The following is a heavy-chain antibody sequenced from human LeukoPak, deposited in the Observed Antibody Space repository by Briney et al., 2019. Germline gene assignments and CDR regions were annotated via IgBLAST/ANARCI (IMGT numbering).Heavy chain of an antibody. D-gene: IGHD2-2*01. CDR2: IIPIFGTA. CDR3: ARRGYCSSTSCPIET. Sequence: ASVKVSCKASGGTFSSYAISWVRQAPGQGLEWMGGIIPIFGTANYAQKFQGRVTITADESTSTAYMELSSLRSEDTAVYYCARRGYCSSTSCPIETWGQGTLVTVSS. V-gene: IGHV1-69*13. CDR1: GGTFSSYA. J-gene: IGHJ5*02.